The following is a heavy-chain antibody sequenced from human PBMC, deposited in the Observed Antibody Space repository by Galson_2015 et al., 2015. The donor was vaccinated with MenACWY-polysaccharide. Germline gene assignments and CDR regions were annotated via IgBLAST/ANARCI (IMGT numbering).Heavy chain of an antibody. D-gene: IGHD1/OR15-1a*01. J-gene: IGHJ6*02. CDR1: GFTFSGNW. CDR3: ARSRAWNTGYYYGMDV. Sequence: SLRLSCAASGFTFSGNWMHWVRQAPGKGLVWVSRINSDGRSTSYADSVKGRFTISRDNAKNTLYLQMNSLRAEDTAVYYCARSRAWNTGYYYGMDVWGQGTTVTVSS. V-gene: IGHV3-74*01. CDR2: INSDGRST.